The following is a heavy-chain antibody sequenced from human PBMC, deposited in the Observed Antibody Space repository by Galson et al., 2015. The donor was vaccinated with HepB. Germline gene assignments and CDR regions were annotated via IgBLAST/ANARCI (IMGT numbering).Heavy chain of an antibody. D-gene: IGHD4-17*01. CDR2: ISAYNGNT. Sequence: SVKVSCKASGYTFTSYGISWVRQAPGQGLEWMGWISAYNGNTNYAQRLQGRVTMTTDTSTSTAYMELRSLRSDDTAVYYCARDSGMTTVTRFDYWGQGTLVTVSS. CDR3: ARDSGMTTVTRFDY. CDR1: GYTFTSYG. V-gene: IGHV1-18*01. J-gene: IGHJ4*02.